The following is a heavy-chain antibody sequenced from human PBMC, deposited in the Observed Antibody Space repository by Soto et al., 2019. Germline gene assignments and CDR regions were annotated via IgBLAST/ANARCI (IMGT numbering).Heavy chain of an antibody. D-gene: IGHD1-26*01. CDR1: GFTVSTYA. CDR2: ISGSGSNT. Sequence: GSLRLSCAASGFTVSTYAMSWVRQAPGKGLEWVSAISGSGSNTYYADSVKVRFTISRDDSKSTLYLQMNSLRAEDTAVYYCARDPSHSYYTLFYYFDYWGQGTLVTVSS. CDR3: ARDPSHSYYTLFYYFDY. V-gene: IGHV3-23*01. J-gene: IGHJ4*02.